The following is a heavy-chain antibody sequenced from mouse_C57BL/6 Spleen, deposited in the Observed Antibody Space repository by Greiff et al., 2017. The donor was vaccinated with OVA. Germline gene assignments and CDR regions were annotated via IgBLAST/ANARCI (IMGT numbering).Heavy chain of an antibody. J-gene: IGHJ1*03. CDR2: IWSGGST. Sequence: VQRVESGPGLVQPSQSLSITCTVSGFSLTSYGVHWVRQSPGKGLEWLGVIWSGGSTDYNAAFISRLSISKDNSKSQVFFKMNSLQADDTAIYYYARASKGYFDVWGTGTTVTVSS. D-gene: IGHD6-1*01. CDR1: GFSLTSYG. V-gene: IGHV2-2*01. CDR3: ARASKGYFDV.